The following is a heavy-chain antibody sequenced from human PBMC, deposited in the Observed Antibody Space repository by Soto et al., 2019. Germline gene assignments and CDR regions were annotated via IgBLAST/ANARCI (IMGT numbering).Heavy chain of an antibody. CDR2: INGGTGQT. J-gene: IGHJ6*02. Sequence: ASGKVSCKASGYTFSTYAMHWLRQSPGQSLEWMGWINGGTGQTRYSQRFQDRVTITRDTSAKTTYMDLTSLRSEDTAVYYCARGKGMEENYYYYGMDIWGQGTTVTVSS. CDR3: ARGKGMEENYYYYGMDI. CDR1: GYTFSTYA. V-gene: IGHV1-3*01. D-gene: IGHD1-1*01.